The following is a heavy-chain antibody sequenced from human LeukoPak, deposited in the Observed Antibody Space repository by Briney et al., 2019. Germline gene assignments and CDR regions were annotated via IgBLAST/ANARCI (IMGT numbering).Heavy chain of an antibody. J-gene: IGHJ1*01. Sequence: ASVKVSCKASGYTFTGYYMHWVRQAPGQGLEWMGWINPNSGGTNYAQKFQGRVTMTRDASISTAYMELSRLRSDDTAVYYCARGSIAAAGTIYFQHWGQGTLVTVSS. CDR3: ARGSIAAAGTIYFQH. CDR2: INPNSGGT. D-gene: IGHD6-13*01. V-gene: IGHV1-2*02. CDR1: GYTFTGYY.